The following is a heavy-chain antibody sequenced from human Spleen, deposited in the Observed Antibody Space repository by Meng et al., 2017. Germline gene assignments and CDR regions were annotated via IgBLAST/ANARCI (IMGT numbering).Heavy chain of an antibody. CDR3: ATRYGDQRHFEY. V-gene: IGHV3-23*01. CDR2: ITGSGGTT. Sequence: KGLEWVSAITGSGGTTDSADSVKGRFTISRDNSRYTLYLQMNSLRAEDTAVYYGATRYGDQRHFEYWGQGTLVTVSS. D-gene: IGHD5-18*01. J-gene: IGHJ4*02.